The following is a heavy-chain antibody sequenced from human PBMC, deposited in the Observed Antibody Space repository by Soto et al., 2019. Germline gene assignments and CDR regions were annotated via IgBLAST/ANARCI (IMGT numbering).Heavy chain of an antibody. CDR2: IYWDDDK. CDR1: GFSLSTSGVG. Sequence: QITLKESGPPLVKPTQTLTLTCTFSGFSLSTSGVGVGWIRQPPGKALEWLALIYWDDDKRYSPSLKSRLTITKDTSKNQVVLTMTNMDPVDTATYYCAHSVALMLRGWFDPWGQGTLVTVSS. V-gene: IGHV2-5*02. D-gene: IGHD5-12*01. J-gene: IGHJ5*02. CDR3: AHSVALMLRGWFDP.